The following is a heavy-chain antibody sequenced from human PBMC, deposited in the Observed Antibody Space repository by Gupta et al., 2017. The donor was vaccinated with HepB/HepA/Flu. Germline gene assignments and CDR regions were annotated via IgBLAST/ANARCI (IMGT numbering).Heavy chain of an antibody. D-gene: IGHD4-17*01. CDR2: ISSSANSV. J-gene: IGHJ3*02. CDR3: ATNGTSMTTARFPAFDI. CDR1: GLTFSNYT. V-gene: IGHV3-48*02. Sequence: EVQLVESGGGLVQPGGSLRLSCAVSGLTFSNYTINWVRQAPGKGLEWLSYISSSANSVFYTDSVKGRFIISRDNAKDSLNLQMSNLRDEDTAMYYCATNGTSMTTARFPAFDIWGQGTMVIVSS.